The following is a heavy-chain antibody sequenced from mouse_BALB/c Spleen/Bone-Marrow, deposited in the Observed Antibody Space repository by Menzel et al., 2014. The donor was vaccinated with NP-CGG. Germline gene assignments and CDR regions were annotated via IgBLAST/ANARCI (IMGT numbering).Heavy chain of an antibody. CDR2: INPDSSTI. CDR1: GFDFSRYW. Sequence: EVQLVESGGGLVQPGGSLKLSCAASGFDFSRYWMSWVRQAPGKGLEWIGEINPDSSTINYTPPLKDKFIISRDNAKNTLYLQMSKVRSEDTALYYCARLGYYGGFAYWGLGTLVTVSA. V-gene: IGHV4-1*02. D-gene: IGHD2-3*01. CDR3: ARLGYYGGFAY. J-gene: IGHJ3*01.